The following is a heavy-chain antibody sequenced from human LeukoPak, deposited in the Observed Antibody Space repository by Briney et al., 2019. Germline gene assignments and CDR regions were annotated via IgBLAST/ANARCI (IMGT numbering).Heavy chain of an antibody. J-gene: IGHJ2*01. CDR2: TIRISGTR. V-gene: IGHV1-69*06. Sequence: SVKPSCNAVGATFSKSAVNGLTQAPELELEWLGGTIRISGTRNYAQKFRNRVSITADKFTSTAYMEVNNLTSIDTAVYYCARGLIGYDFWYFDLRGRGTLVTVS. D-gene: IGHD3-3*01. CDR1: GATFSKSA. CDR3: ARGLIGYDFWYFDL.